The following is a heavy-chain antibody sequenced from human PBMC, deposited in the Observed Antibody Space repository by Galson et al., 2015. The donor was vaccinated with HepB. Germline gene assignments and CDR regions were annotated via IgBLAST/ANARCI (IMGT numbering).Heavy chain of an antibody. V-gene: IGHV6-1*01. CDR2: TYYRSQWFT. CDR1: GDSVSSNSAT. Sequence: CAISGDSVSSNSATWNWIRQSPSRGLEWLGRTYYRSQWFTDYGVSVRSRITIDPDTSMNQFSLQLNSVTPEDTAVYYCARVRVYYNIMTGYKNHYYFDYWGQGTLV. D-gene: IGHD3-9*01. CDR3: ARVRVYYNIMTGYKNHYYFDY. J-gene: IGHJ4*02.